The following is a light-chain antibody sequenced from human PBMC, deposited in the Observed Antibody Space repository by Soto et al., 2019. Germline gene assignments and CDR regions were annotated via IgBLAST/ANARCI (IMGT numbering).Light chain of an antibody. CDR1: SSVVGGYNY. V-gene: IGLV2-14*03. CDR3: SSYTSSSTYVV. Sequence: QSALTQPASVSGSPGQSITISCTGTSSVVGGYNYVSWYQQHPGKAPKLMIYDVINRPSGVSNRFSGSKSGNSASLTISGLQAEDEADYYCSSYTSSSTYVVFGGGTKLTVL. CDR2: DVI. J-gene: IGLJ2*01.